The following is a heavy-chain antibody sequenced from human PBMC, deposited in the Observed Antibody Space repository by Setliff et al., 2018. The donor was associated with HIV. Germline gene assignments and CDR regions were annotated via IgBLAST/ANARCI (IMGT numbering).Heavy chain of an antibody. CDR2: ISLYNENK. V-gene: IGHV1-18*04. Sequence: ASVKVSCKTSGFIFNKFGITWVRQAPGQGLEWMAWISLYNENKYYAPNFLGRVTMSTDTSTNTVDLELRSLRADDTATYYCARTQYTSTWPGNYWGQGTLVTVSS. D-gene: IGHD2-2*01. CDR3: ARTQYTSTWPGNY. CDR1: GFIFNKFG. J-gene: IGHJ4*02.